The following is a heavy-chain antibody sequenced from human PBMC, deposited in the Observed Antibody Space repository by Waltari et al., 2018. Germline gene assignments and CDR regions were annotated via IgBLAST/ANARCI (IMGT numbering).Heavy chain of an antibody. V-gene: IGHV3-7*01. Sequence: EVQLVESGGGLVQPGGSLRLSCAASGFTFSSYWMSWVRQAPGKGLEWVANIKQDGSEKYYVDSVKGRFTISRDNAKNSLYLQMNSLRAEDTAVYYCARDTAVADDAFDIWGQGTMVTVSS. J-gene: IGHJ3*02. CDR2: IKQDGSEK. CDR3: ARDTAVADDAFDI. D-gene: IGHD6-19*01. CDR1: GFTFSSYW.